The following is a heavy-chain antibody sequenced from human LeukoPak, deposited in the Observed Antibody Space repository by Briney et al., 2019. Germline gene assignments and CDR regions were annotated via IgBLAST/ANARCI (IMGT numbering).Heavy chain of an antibody. V-gene: IGHV4-59*01. CDR2: IYYSGST. CDR3: ARGPPMTTVTTYYYHYMDV. Sequence: SETLSLTCTVSGGSISRYYWSLFRQPPAHRLDCIGHIYYSGSTNYNPSLKSRVTISVDTSKNQFSLKLSSVTAADTAVYYCARGPPMTTVTTYYYHYMDVWGKGTTVTVSS. CDR1: GGSISRYY. D-gene: IGHD4-11*01. J-gene: IGHJ6*03.